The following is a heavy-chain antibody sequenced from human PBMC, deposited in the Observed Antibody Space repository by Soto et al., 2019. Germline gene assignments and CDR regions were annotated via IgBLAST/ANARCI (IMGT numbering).Heavy chain of an antibody. CDR1: GDTFTIFA. Sequence: QLQLVQSGAEVKKPGSSVKVSCKASGDTFTIFAISWVRQAPGQGLEWMGGIIPTIGTTNYAQRLQGRITITGDESKGTAYIELSSLKSEYTAVYYCVRDLGSGYYPGDYWGQGTLVTVPS. CDR2: IIPTIGTT. D-gene: IGHD5-12*01. V-gene: IGHV1-69*12. CDR3: VRDLGSGYYPGDY. J-gene: IGHJ4*02.